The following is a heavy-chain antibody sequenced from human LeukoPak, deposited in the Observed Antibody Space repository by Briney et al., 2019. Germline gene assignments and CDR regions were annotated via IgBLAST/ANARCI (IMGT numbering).Heavy chain of an antibody. J-gene: IGHJ4*02. V-gene: IGHV4-34*01. CDR3: ARSEYSYGYDY. Sequence: SETLSLTCAVYGGSFSGYYWSWIRQPPGKGLEWLGEVSHTGSTNDNPSLKSRVTISIDTSKNQFSLNLSSVTAADTAVYFCARSEYSYGYDYWGQGTLVTVSS. CDR2: VSHTGST. CDR1: GGSFSGYY. D-gene: IGHD5-18*01.